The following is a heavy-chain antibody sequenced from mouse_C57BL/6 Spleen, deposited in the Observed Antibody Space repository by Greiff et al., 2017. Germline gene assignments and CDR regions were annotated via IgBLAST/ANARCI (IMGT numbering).Heavy chain of an antibody. CDR2: IDPSDSYT. Sequence: QVQLQQPGAELVRPGTSVKLSCKASGYTFTSYWMHWVKQRPGQGLEWIGVIDPSDSYTNYNQKFKGKATLTVDTSSSTAYMQLSSLTSEDSAVYYCARPYYSNPFAYWGQGTLVTVSA. J-gene: IGHJ3*01. V-gene: IGHV1-59*01. CDR1: GYTFTSYW. CDR3: ARPYYSNPFAY. D-gene: IGHD2-5*01.